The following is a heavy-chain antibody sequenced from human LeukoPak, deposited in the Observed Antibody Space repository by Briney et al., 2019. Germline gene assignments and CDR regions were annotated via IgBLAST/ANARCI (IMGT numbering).Heavy chain of an antibody. J-gene: IGHJ4*02. D-gene: IGHD5-18*01. CDR1: GFTFNNYA. Sequence: GGSLRLSCSASGFTFNNYAMHWVCQAPGKGLEFVSTISINGDNTYYADSVKGRFTISRDNSKNTLYLQVRSLRDEDTAVYYCVKDHEYSYDYWGRGTLVTVSS. CDR2: ISINGDNT. CDR3: VKDHEYSYDY. V-gene: IGHV3-64D*06.